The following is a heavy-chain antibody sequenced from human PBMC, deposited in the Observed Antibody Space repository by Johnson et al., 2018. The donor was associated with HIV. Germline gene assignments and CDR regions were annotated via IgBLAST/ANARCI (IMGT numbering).Heavy chain of an antibody. CDR1: GFTFNNAW. CDR3: AKEYCGGDCSTDALDI. Sequence: VQLVESGGGLVKPGGSLRLSCAASGFTFNNAWMSWVRQTPGKGLEWVGRIKSQTDGGTTDYAAPVKGRFTISRDNSKNTLYLQMNSVRAEDTAIYYCAKEYCGGDCSTDALDIWGPGTVVTVSS. CDR2: IKSQTDGGTT. D-gene: IGHD2-21*02. V-gene: IGHV3-15*01. J-gene: IGHJ3*02.